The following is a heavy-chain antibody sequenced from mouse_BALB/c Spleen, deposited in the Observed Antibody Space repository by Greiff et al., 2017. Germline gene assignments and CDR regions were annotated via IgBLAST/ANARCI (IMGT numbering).Heavy chain of an antibody. CDR1: GYAFTNYL. Sequence: QVQLKESGAELVRPGTSVKVSCKASGYAFTNYLIEWVKQRPGQGLEWIGVINPGSGGTNYNEKFKGKATLTADKSSSTAYMQLSSLTSDDSAVYFCKLGRDYWGQGTTLTVSS. CDR3: KLGRDY. V-gene: IGHV1-54*01. D-gene: IGHD4-1*01. CDR2: INPGSGGT. J-gene: IGHJ2*01.